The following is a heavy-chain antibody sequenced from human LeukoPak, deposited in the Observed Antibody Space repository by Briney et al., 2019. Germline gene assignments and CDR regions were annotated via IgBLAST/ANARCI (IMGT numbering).Heavy chain of an antibody. CDR1: GYSFTSYW. Sequence: GESLKISCKGSGYSFTSYWIGWVRQMPGKGLEWMGIIYPGDSDTRYSPSFQGQVTISADKSISTAYLQWSSLKASDTAMYYCAKQSQLLRDGFDYWGQGTLVTVSS. CDR2: IYPGDSDT. J-gene: IGHJ4*02. D-gene: IGHD5-24*01. V-gene: IGHV5-51*01. CDR3: AKQSQLLRDGFDY.